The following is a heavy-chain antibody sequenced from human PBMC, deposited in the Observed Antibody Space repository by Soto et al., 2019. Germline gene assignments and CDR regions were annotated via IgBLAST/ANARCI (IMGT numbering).Heavy chain of an antibody. Sequence: EVQLVESGGGLVQPGGSLRLCCAASGFTVNSNYMSWIRKAPGKGLEWVSVIYSDGSTYYADSVKGRFIISRDNSNNTLYFQMNSLRAEDTAVYYCATLTKYDILTGFYPCWGQGTLVTVSS. V-gene: IGHV3-66*01. D-gene: IGHD3-9*01. CDR2: IYSDGST. CDR1: GFTVNSNY. J-gene: IGHJ4*02. CDR3: ATLTKYDILTGFYPC.